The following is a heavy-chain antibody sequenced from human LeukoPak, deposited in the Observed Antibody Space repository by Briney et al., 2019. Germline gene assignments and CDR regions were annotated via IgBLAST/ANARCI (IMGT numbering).Heavy chain of an antibody. V-gene: IGHV3-11*06. CDR3: AIYRSYGDRDY. J-gene: IGHJ4*02. Sequence: GGSLRLSCAASGFTFSDYYMSWIRQAPGKGLERVSYISSSSTYTNYADSVKGRFTISRDNAQNSLYLQMNSLRAEDTAVYYCAIYRSYGDRDYWGQGTLVTVSS. D-gene: IGHD4-17*01. CDR1: GFTFSDYY. CDR2: ISSSSTYT.